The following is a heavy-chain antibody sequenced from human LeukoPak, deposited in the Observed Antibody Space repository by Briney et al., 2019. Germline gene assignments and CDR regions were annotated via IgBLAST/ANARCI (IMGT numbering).Heavy chain of an antibody. D-gene: IGHD3-22*01. Sequence: ASVKVSCKPSGHTFTDHFLHWVRQAPGQGPEWMGCINPNSGGTYYAQNFQGRVTMTRDTSITTAYMELSRLRSDDTAVYYCTLEEDDIFDIWGQGTVVTVSS. CDR2: INPNSGGT. CDR1: GHTFTDHF. V-gene: IGHV1-2*02. CDR3: TLEEDDIFDI. J-gene: IGHJ3*02.